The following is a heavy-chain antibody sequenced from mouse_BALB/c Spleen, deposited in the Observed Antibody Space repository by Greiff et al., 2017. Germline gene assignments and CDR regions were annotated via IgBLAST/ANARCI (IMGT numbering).Heavy chain of an antibody. J-gene: IGHJ2*01. CDR3: LAYYGNYFDY. D-gene: IGHD2-10*01. CDR1: GYTFSSYW. V-gene: IGHV1-9*01. CDR2: ILPGSGST. Sequence: QVQLQQSGAELMKPGASVKISCKATGYTFSSYWIEWVKQRPGHGLEWIGEILPGSGSTNYTEKFKGKATFTADTSSNTAYMQLSSLTSEDSAVYYCLAYYGNYFDYWGQGTTLTVSS.